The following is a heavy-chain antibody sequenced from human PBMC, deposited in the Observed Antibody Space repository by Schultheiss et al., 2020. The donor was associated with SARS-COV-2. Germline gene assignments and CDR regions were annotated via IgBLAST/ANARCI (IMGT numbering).Heavy chain of an antibody. J-gene: IGHJ4*02. CDR1: GFTFSSYA. D-gene: IGHD5-18*01. CDR2: ISGSGDST. V-gene: IGHV3-23*01. Sequence: GGSLRLSCAASGFTFSSYAMSWVRQAPGKGLEWVSAISGSGDSTYYADSVKGRFTISRDNSKNTLYLQMNSLRAEDTAVYYCAKGRGYSYGSFFDYWGQGTLVTVSS. CDR3: AKGRGYSYGSFFDY.